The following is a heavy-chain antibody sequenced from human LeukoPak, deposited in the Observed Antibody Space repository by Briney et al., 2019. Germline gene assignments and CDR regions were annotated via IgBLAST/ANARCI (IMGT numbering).Heavy chain of an antibody. CDR1: GFTFSNFV. CDR2: ISTDGSQ. V-gene: IGHV3-64D*06. Sequence: GGSLRLSCSTSGFTFSNFVMQWVRQTPGKGLEYVSVISTDGSQYYPDSVKGRFTIFRDNSKNTLYLQMNSLRPEDTAIYYCAKNDGNIWQPHSWGQGTLVTVSS. J-gene: IGHJ4*02. CDR3: AKNDGNIWQPHS.